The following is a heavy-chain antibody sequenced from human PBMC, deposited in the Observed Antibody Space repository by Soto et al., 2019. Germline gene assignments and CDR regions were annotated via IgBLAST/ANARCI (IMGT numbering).Heavy chain of an antibody. CDR1: GYTFTGYT. Sequence: GASVKVSCKASGYTFTGYTMNWVRQAPGQRLEWMGWINPDNGNTKSSQKFQDRVIITRDTSASTAYMDLSSLRSEDTAVYYCARGIATGQLDPWGQGTLVTVSS. V-gene: IGHV1-3*01. CDR3: ARGIATGQLDP. D-gene: IGHD2-15*01. J-gene: IGHJ5*02. CDR2: INPDNGNT.